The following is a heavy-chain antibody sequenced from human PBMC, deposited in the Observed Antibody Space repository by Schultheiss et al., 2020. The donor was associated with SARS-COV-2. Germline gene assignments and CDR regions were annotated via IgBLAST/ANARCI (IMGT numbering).Heavy chain of an antibody. V-gene: IGHV3-66*01. J-gene: IGHJ4*02. CDR1: GFTFSSYA. D-gene: IGHD1-26*01. Sequence: GGSLRLSCAASGFTFSSYAMSWVRQAPGKGLEWVSIIYSGGSTYYADSVKGRFTISRDNSKNTLYLQMNSLRSEDTAVYYCATSDAGGSYYGPCGYWGQGTLVTVSS. CDR3: ATSDAGGSYYGPCGY. CDR2: IYSGGST.